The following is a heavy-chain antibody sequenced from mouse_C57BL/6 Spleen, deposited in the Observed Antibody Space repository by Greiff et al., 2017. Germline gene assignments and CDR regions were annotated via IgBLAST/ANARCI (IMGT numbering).Heavy chain of an antibody. CDR3: ARIYYSNYGYFDY. CDR1: GFTFTDYY. D-gene: IGHD2-5*01. Sequence: EVMLVESGGGLVQPGGSLSLSCAASGFTFTDYYMSWVRQPPGKALEWLGFIRNNANGYTTEYSAAVKGRFTISRDNSQSILYRQMNALRAEDSATYYCARIYYSNYGYFDYWGQGTTLTVSS. J-gene: IGHJ2*01. CDR2: IRNNANGYTT. V-gene: IGHV7-3*01.